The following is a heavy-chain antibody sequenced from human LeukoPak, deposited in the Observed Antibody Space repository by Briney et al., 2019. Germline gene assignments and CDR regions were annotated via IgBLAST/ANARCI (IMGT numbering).Heavy chain of an antibody. CDR1: GFTFSSYG. J-gene: IGHJ5*02. D-gene: IGHD3-3*01. V-gene: IGHV3-30*02. CDR3: ADDFWSGYPLT. Sequence: GGSLRLSCAASGFTFSSYGMHWVRQAPGKGLEWVAFIRYGGSNKYYADSVKGRFTISRDNSKNTLYLQMNSLRAEDTAVYYCADDFWSGYPLTWGQGTLVTVSS. CDR2: IRYGGSNK.